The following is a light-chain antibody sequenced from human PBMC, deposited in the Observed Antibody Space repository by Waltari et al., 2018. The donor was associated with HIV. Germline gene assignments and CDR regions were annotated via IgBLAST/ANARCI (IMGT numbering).Light chain of an antibody. J-gene: IGLJ1*01. CDR3: QVWDSSSDRNYV. CDR2: DDR. V-gene: IGLV3-21*02. Sequence: SYILTQPPSVSVAPGQTARITCGGNNIGDKGVHWYQQKPGQAPVLVVYDDRDRPSGIPERFSGSNSGNTATLTISRVEAGDEADYYCQVWDSSSDRNYVFGTGTKVTVL. CDR1: NIGDKG.